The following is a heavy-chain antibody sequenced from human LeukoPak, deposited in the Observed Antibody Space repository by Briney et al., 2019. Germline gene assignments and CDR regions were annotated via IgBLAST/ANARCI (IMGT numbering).Heavy chain of an antibody. D-gene: IGHD6-19*01. V-gene: IGHV3-20*04. CDR1: GFTFDDYG. J-gene: IGHJ5*02. Sequence: GGSLRLSCAASGFTFDDYGMSWVRQSTGKGLEWVSGINWNGGSTGYADSVKGRFTISRDNAKNSLYLQMNSLRAEDTALYYCARHSSGWYLLNWFDPWGRGTLVTVSS. CDR3: ARHSSGWYLLNWFDP. CDR2: INWNGGST.